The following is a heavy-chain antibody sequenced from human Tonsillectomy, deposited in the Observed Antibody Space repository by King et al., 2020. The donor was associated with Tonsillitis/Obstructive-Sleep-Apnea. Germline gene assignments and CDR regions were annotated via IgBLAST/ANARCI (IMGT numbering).Heavy chain of an antibody. J-gene: IGHJ4*02. D-gene: IGHD2-2*01. CDR2: IYYSGST. Sequence: VQLQESGPGLVKPSETLSLTCTVSGGSISSYYWSWLRQPPGKGLEWIGYIYYSGSTNYNPSLKSRVTISVDTSKNQFSLKLSSVTAADTAVYYCARDRGYCSSTSCYDFFDYWGQGTLVTVSS. V-gene: IGHV4-59*01. CDR1: GGSISSYY. CDR3: ARDRGYCSSTSCYDFFDY.